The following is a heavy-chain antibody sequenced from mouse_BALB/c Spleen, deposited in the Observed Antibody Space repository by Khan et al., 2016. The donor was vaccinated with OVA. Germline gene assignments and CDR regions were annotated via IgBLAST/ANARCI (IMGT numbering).Heavy chain of an antibody. CDR1: GYTFPSYW. CDR2: IFPGTGTT. V-gene: IGHV1S132*01. CDR3: ARGYFGNYEFVY. Sequence: QVQLQQSGAELVKPGTSVKLSCKTSGYTFPSYWIQWVKQRPGQGLGWIGQIFPGTGTTYYNENFKDKATLTVDTSSNSAYMQLTSLISEDSAVYFCARGYFGNYEFVYWGQGTLVTVSP. D-gene: IGHD2-1*01. J-gene: IGHJ3*01.